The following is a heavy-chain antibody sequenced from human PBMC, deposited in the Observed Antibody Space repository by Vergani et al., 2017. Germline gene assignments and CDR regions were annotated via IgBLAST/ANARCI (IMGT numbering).Heavy chain of an antibody. CDR1: ADSLSSGSYY. J-gene: IGHJ4*02. CDR2: IYYSGLT. Sequence: QLQLQQSGPGLVKPSETLFLTCTVSADSLSSGSYYLGWLRQPPGKSLAWIGFIYYSGLTHYNPSLKRRVAISVDTSKNQFSLKVTSVTAADRAVYFCARQRPGRDWSPGDFDDWGQGILVTVSS. D-gene: IGHD3/OR15-3a*01. CDR3: ARQRPGRDWSPGDFDD. V-gene: IGHV4-39*01.